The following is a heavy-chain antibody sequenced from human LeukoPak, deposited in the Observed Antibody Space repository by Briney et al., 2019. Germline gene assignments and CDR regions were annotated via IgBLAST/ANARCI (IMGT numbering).Heavy chain of an antibody. CDR1: GGSISSDSYY. V-gene: IGHV4-61*02. J-gene: IGHJ4*02. CDR2: IYTSGST. Sequence: SQTLSLTCTVSGGSISSDSYYWSWIRQPAGKGLEWIGRIYTSGSTNYNPSLKSRVTISVDTSKNQFSLKLRSVTAADTAVYYCGREVEATRAIDYWGQGTLVTVSS. D-gene: IGHD1-26*01. CDR3: GREVEATRAIDY.